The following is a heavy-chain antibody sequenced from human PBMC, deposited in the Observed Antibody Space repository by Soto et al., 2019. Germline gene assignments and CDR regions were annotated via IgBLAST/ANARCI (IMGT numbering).Heavy chain of an antibody. CDR1: GYSFSTYW. Sequence: GESLKISCNGSGYSFSTYWIGWVRQMPGKALEWMGIIYPGDSDTRYSPSFQGQVTISADTSISTAYLQWSSLKASDTAMYYCARHGVDTAMIYYYGMDVWGQGTTVTVSS. CDR3: ARHGVDTAMIYYYGMDV. CDR2: IYPGDSDT. V-gene: IGHV5-51*01. D-gene: IGHD5-18*01. J-gene: IGHJ6*02.